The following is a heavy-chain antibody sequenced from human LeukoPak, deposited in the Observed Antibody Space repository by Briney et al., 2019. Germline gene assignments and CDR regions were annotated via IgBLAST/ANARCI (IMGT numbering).Heavy chain of an antibody. CDR2: IYYSGST. D-gene: IGHD6-19*01. J-gene: IGHJ4*02. Sequence: ASETLSLTCTVSGGSISSGDYYWSWIRQPPGKGLEWIGYIYYSGSTYYNPSLKSRVTISVDTSKNQFSLKLSSVTAADTAVYYCATYVLPGYSSGWFFDYWGQGTLVTVSS. CDR3: ATYVLPGYSSGWFFDY. CDR1: GGSISSGDYY. V-gene: IGHV4-30-4*01.